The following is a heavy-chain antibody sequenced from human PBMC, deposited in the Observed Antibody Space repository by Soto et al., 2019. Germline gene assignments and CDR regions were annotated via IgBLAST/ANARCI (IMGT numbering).Heavy chain of an antibody. V-gene: IGHV3-7*01. D-gene: IGHD6-13*01. Sequence: GGSLRLSCAASGFTFSSYWMSWVRQAPGRGLEWVANIKPDGSEKYYVDSVKGRFTVSRDNAKNSLHLQMDSLRDEDTAVYYCAREARTAAVGSWGQGTLVTVSS. CDR3: AREARTAAVGS. J-gene: IGHJ5*02. CDR2: IKPDGSEK. CDR1: GFTFSSYW.